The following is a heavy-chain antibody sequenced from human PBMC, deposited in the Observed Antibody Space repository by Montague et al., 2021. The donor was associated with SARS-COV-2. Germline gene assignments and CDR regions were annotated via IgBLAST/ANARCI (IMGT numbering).Heavy chain of an antibody. CDR3: ARHNSATLPAVY. Sequence: SETLSLTCTVSGGSISSFYWSWFRQPPGKVLEWIGYISNSGSTNYNPSLTSRVTMSVDTSKDQFSLKVNSVTAADTAVYYCARHNSATLPAVYWGQGTLVTVSS. D-gene: IGHD1-26*01. V-gene: IGHV4-59*08. CDR1: GGSISSFY. CDR2: ISNSGST. J-gene: IGHJ4*02.